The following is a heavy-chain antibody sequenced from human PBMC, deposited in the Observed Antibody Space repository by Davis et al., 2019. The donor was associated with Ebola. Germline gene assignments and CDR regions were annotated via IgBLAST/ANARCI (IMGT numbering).Heavy chain of an antibody. CDR1: GYSFISYW. D-gene: IGHD1-26*01. V-gene: IGHV5-51*01. CDR3: ARRLSRGSSYRVDAFDV. Sequence: GESLKISCKGFGYSFISYWIGWVRQMPGKGLEWMGNIYPGDSDTRYSPSFQGQVTISADKSISTAYLQWSSLKASDAAMYYCARRLSRGSSYRVDAFDVWGQGTMVTVSS. CDR2: IYPGDSDT. J-gene: IGHJ3*01.